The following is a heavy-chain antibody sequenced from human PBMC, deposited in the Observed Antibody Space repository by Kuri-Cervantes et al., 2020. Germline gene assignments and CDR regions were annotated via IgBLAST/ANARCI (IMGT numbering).Heavy chain of an antibody. CDR2: ISYDGSNT. J-gene: IGHJ4*02. V-gene: IGHV3-30*18. D-gene: IGHD6-19*01. Sequence: GESLKISCAASGFTFNSCGMHWVRQAPGKGLEWVTVISYDGSNTYYADSVKGRFTISRDNSKDTLYLQMNSLRAEDTAVYYCAKGDPTQWLVRLDYWGQGTLVTVS. CDR3: AKGDPTQWLVRLDY. CDR1: GFTFNSCG.